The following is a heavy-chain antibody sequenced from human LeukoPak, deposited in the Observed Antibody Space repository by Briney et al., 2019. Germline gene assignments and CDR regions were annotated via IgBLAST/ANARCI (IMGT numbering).Heavy chain of an antibody. CDR3: ARVPYRSSTSCYDYYYYMDV. Sequence: SEALSLTCTVSGYSISSGYYWGWIRQPPGKGLEWIGSIYHSGSTYYNPSLKSRVTISVDTSKNQFSLKLSSVTAADTAVYYCARVPYRSSTSCYDYYYYMDVWGKGTTVTVSS. CDR2: IYHSGST. J-gene: IGHJ6*03. CDR1: GYSISSGYY. V-gene: IGHV4-38-2*02. D-gene: IGHD2-2*01.